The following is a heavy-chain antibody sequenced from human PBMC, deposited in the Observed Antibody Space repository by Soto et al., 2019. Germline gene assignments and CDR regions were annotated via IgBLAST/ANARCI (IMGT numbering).Heavy chain of an antibody. V-gene: IGHV3-30-3*01. CDR1: GFTFSSYA. D-gene: IGHD3-16*01. J-gene: IGHJ4*02. CDR3: ARPEGAYDYVWGTFDY. Sequence: QVQLVESGGGVVQPGRSLRLSCAASGFTFSSYAMHWVRQAPGKGLEWVAVISYAGSNKYYADSVKGRFTISRDNSKNTLYLQMNSLRAEDTAVYYRARPEGAYDYVWGTFDYWGQGTLVTVSS. CDR2: ISYAGSNK.